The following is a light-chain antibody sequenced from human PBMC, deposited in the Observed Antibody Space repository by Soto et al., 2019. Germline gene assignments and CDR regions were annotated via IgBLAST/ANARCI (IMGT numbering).Light chain of an antibody. Sequence: QLVLTQPPAASGTPGQRLDISCSGSDSNIGSNTVNWYQQLPGTAPKLLIYTNFQRPSGVPDRFSGSKSVTSASLAISGLQPEDEAYYYCAAWDDGLNGWALGGGTKLTVL. CDR3: AAWDDGLNGWA. CDR2: TNF. CDR1: DSNIGSNT. V-gene: IGLV1-44*01. J-gene: IGLJ3*02.